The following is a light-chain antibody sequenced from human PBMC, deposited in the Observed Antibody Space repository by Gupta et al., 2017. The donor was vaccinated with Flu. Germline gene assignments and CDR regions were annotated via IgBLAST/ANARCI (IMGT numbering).Light chain of an antibody. V-gene: IGLV1-51*01. CDR3: GTWATALRTRM. J-gene: IGLJ3*02. CDR1: SSNIKENY. Sequence: SCSGSSSNIKENYVSWYQQFPGTAPKLLIYDDNKRTSGIPDRFSASKSGTSATLAISGLTTGDEADYYCGTWATALRTRMFGGGPMVTVL. CDR2: DDN.